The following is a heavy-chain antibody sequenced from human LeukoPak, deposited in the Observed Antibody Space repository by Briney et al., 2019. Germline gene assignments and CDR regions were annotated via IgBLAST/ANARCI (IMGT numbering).Heavy chain of an antibody. CDR2: IYTSGST. D-gene: IGHD2-2*01. CDR3: STSYCSSTSCYDSTFDF. Sequence: SQTLSLTCTVSGGSISSGSYYWRWIRQPGGKGLEWIGRIYTSGSTNYNPCLKSLFTISVDTSNNQFSLKLSSVTAADTAVYYFSTSYCSSTSCYDSTFDFWGQGTLVTVSS. J-gene: IGHJ4*02. CDR1: GGSISSGSYY. V-gene: IGHV4-61*02.